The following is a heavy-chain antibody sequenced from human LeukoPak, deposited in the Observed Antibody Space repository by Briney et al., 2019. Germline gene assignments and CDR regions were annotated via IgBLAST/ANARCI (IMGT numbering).Heavy chain of an antibody. CDR1: GFTFSDYY. J-gene: IGHJ4*02. V-gene: IGHV4-59*01. CDR3: ARDRRELRGYYFDY. CDR2: IYYSGST. Sequence: GSLRLSCAASGFTFSDYYMSWIRQPPGKGLEWIGYIYYSGSTNYNPSLKSRVTISVDTSKNQFSLKLSSVTAADTAVYYCARDRRELRGYYFDYWGQGTLVTVSS. D-gene: IGHD1-26*01.